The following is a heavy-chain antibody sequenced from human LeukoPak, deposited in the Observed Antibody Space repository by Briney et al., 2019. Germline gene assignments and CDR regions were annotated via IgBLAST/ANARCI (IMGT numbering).Heavy chain of an antibody. V-gene: IGHV1-69*13. D-gene: IGHD2-2*01. CDR1: GGTFSSYA. CDR3: ARSSGYCSSTSCYGPDY. CDR2: IIPIFGTA. Sequence: ASVKVSCKAPGGTFSSYAISWVRQAPGQGLEWMGGIIPIFGTANYAQKFQGRVTITADESTSTAYMELSSLRSEDTAVYYCARSSGYCSSTSCYGPDYWGQGTLVTVSS. J-gene: IGHJ4*02.